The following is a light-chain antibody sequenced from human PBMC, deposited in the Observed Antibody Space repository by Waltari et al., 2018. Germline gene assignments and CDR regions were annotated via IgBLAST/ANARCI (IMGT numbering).Light chain of an antibody. CDR1: NSHIGSNT. J-gene: IGLJ3*02. V-gene: IGLV1-44*01. CDR2: SSN. CDR3: AVWDDSLNGRV. Sequence: QSVLTQPPSASGTPGQRVTISCSGRNSHIGSNTVNLYQQPPGTAPKLLIYSSNQRPSGVPDRFSASTSGTSASLAISGLQSEDEADYYCAVWDDSLNGRVFGGGTKLTVL.